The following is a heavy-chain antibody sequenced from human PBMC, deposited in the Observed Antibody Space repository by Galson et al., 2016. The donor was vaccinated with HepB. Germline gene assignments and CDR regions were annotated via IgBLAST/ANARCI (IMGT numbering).Heavy chain of an antibody. Sequence: SETLSLTCGVSGYSIIGVHYWGWIRQPPGKGLEWIGSVYHRGNTYYSPSLKGRVDILLDESKNLFSLELSSVTAADTAIYYCARMTTAWSWYFDLWGRGTLITVAS. V-gene: IGHV4-38-2*01. CDR1: GYSIIGVHY. CDR3: ARMTTAWSWYFDL. J-gene: IGHJ2*01. D-gene: IGHD4-11*01. CDR2: VYHRGNT.